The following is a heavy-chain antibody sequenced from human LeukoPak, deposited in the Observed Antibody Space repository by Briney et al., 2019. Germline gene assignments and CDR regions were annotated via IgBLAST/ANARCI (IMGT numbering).Heavy chain of an antibody. CDR3: ARRRYYDSTGYLD. CDR1: GGSISSSSYY. Sequence: SETLSLTCTVSGGSISSSSYYWGWVRQPPGKGLEWIGDIYYSGRTYYNSPLQSRLTISLDTSKNQFSLKLNSVTAADTAVYYCARRRYYDSTGYLDWGQGTLVTVSP. D-gene: IGHD3-22*01. V-gene: IGHV4-39*01. J-gene: IGHJ1*01. CDR2: IYYSGRT.